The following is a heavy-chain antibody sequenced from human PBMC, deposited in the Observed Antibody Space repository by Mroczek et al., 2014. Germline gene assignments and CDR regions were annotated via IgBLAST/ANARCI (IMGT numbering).Heavy chain of an antibody. Sequence: QVQLVQSGGGVVQPGRSLRLSCAASGFTFSSYAMHWVRQAPGKGLEWVAVISYDGSNKYYADSVKGRFTTSRDNSKNTLYLQMNSLRAEDTAVYYCARDAVDESIMATTTTYFDYWGQGTLVTVSS. V-gene: IGHV3-30-3*01. D-gene: IGHD5-24*01. J-gene: IGHJ4*02. CDR3: ARDAVDESIMATTTTYFDY. CDR2: ISYDGSNK. CDR1: GFTFSSYA.